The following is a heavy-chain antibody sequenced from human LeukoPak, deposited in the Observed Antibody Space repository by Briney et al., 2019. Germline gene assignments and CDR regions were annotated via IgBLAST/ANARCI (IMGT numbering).Heavy chain of an antibody. J-gene: IGHJ4*02. V-gene: IGHV1-3*01. D-gene: IGHD6-13*01. CDR3: ARDRDSSSWYSY. CDR1: GYTFTSYA. Sequence: ASVKVSCKASGYTFTSYAMHWVRQAPGQRLEWMGWINAGNGNTKYSQKFQGRVTITRDTSASTAYMELRSLRSDDTAVYYCARDRDSSSWYSYWGQGTLVTVSS. CDR2: INAGNGNT.